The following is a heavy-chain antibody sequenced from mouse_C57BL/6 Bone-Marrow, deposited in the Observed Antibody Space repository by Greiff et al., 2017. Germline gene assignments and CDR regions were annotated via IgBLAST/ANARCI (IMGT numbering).Heavy chain of an antibody. J-gene: IGHJ3*01. Sequence: VQLQQSGPELVKPGASLKISCKASGYSFTDYNMNWVKQSHGKSLEWIGVINPNYGTTSYNQKFKGKATLTVDQSSSTGYMQLNSLTSEDSAVYYCTRNGNYWFAYWGQGTLVTVSA. V-gene: IGHV1-39*01. CDR2: INPNYGTT. CDR1: GYSFTDYN. CDR3: TRNGNYWFAY. D-gene: IGHD2-1*01.